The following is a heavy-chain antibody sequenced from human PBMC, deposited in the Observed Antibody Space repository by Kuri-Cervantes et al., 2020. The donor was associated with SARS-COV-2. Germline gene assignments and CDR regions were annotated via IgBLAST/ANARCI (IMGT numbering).Heavy chain of an antibody. J-gene: IGHJ4*02. CDR2: ISSRSIYI. CDR1: GFTFNTYS. D-gene: IGHD3-10*01. CDR3: ARDYCSGSRFDF. V-gene: IGHV3-21*01. Sequence: ESLKFSCAASGFTFNTYSRDWVRQAPGKGLEWVSSISSRSIYIKYADSVKGRFTISRDDAKKSLYLQMNSLRAEDTAMYFCARDYCSGSRFDFWGQGSLVTVSS.